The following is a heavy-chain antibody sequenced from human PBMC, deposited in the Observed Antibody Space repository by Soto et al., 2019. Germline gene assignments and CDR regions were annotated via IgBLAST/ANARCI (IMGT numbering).Heavy chain of an antibody. J-gene: IGHJ5*02. CDR1: GYIFTTYG. CDR2: ISANNGNT. V-gene: IGHV1-18*01. CDR3: ARDYGDFPYNWFDP. Sequence: QVQLVQSGAEVKKPGASVKVSCKASGYIFTTYGISWVRQAPGQGLEWMVWISANNGNTYYAQKFQGRVTITADKSTSTAYMELSSLRSEDTAVYYCARDYGDFPYNWFDPWGQGTLVTVSS. D-gene: IGHD4-17*01.